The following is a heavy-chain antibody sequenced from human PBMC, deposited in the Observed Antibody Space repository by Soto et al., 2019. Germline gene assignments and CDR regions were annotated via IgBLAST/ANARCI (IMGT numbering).Heavy chain of an antibody. Sequence: QVLLQESGPGLVKPSETLSLTCTVSGGSISNYFWSWIRQSPGKGLEWLGFIYYNGSTNYNPSLKSRVTTSVDTPKNQFSLTLSSVTAADTGVYDCARDEGEYWGQGTLVTVSS. CDR2: IYYNGST. V-gene: IGHV4-59*01. J-gene: IGHJ4*02. CDR1: GGSISNYF. D-gene: IGHD3-16*01. CDR3: ARDEGEY.